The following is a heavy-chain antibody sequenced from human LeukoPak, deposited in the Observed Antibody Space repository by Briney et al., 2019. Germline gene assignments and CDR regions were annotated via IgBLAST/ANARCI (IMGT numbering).Heavy chain of an antibody. CDR2: ISSSSSYI. CDR1: GFTFSSYS. D-gene: IGHD3-22*01. V-gene: IGHV3-21*01. Sequence: GGSLRLSCAASGFTFSSYSMNWVRQAPGKGLEWVSSISSSSSYIYYADSVKGRFTISRDNAKNSLYLQMNSLRAEDTAVYYCARGFDYYDSSGYRYWGQGTLATVSS. J-gene: IGHJ4*02. CDR3: ARGFDYYDSSGYRY.